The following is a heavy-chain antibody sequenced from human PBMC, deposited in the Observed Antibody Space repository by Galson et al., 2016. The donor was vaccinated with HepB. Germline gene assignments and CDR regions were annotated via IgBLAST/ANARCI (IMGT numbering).Heavy chain of an antibody. J-gene: IGHJ3*02. CDR3: ARGGVDAFDI. V-gene: IGHV4-59*01. D-gene: IGHD3-16*01. Sequence: QPPGKGLEWIGYIYYSGSTNSNPSLRSRVTLSVDTSKNQFSLKLNSVTAADTAVYYCARGGVDAFDIWGQGTLVTVSS. CDR2: IYYSGST.